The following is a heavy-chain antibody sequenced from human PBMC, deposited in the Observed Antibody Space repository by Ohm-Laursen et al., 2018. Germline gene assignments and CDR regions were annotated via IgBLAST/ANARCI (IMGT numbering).Heavy chain of an antibody. J-gene: IGHJ4*02. V-gene: IGHV1-69*04. Sequence: GSSVKVSCKASGGTFSSYAISWVRQAPGQGLEWMGRIIPILGIANYAQKFQGRVTITADKSTSTAYMELSSLRSEDTAVYYCARDDIVVVPMIDYWGQGTLVTVSS. CDR3: ARDDIVVVPMIDY. CDR1: GGTFSSYA. D-gene: IGHD2-2*01. CDR2: IIPILGIA.